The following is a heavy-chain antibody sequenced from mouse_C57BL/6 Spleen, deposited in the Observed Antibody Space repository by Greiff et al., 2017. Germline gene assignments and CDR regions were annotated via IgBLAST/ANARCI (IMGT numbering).Heavy chain of an antibody. Sequence: VKLMESGPGLVQPSQSLSITCTVSGFSLTSYGVHWVRPSPGKGLEWLGVIWSGGSTDYNAAFISRLSISKDNSKSQVFFKMNSLQADDTAIYYCASRGADYYAMDYWGQGTSVTVSS. V-gene: IGHV2-2*01. CDR3: ASRGADYYAMDY. CDR1: GFSLTSYG. J-gene: IGHJ4*01. CDR2: IWSGGST.